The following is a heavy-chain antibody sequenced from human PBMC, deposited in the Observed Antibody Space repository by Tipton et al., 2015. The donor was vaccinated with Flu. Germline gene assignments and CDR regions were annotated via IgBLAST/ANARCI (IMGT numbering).Heavy chain of an antibody. V-gene: IGHV4-38-2*02. CDR2: MFHSGST. J-gene: IGHJ3*01. D-gene: IGHD4-11*01. CDR3: ARLGATVTKDAFDL. Sequence: PGLVKPSETLSLSCIVSGYSISRGYYWGWIRRPPGKGLEWIGHMFHSGSTFYSPSLRSRVAISVGTLKNQFSLNMTSVTAADTAVYYCARLGATVTKDAFDLWGQGTMVSVSS. CDR1: GYSISRGYY.